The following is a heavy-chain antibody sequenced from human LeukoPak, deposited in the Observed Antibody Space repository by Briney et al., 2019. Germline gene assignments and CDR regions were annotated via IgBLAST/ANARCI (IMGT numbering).Heavy chain of an antibody. Sequence: PSDTLSLTCAVSGYSISSSNWWGWIRQPPGKGLEWIGYIYYSGSTNYNPSLKSRVTMSVDTSKNQFSLKLSSVTALDTAVYYCARNTRYDILTGYYGNDAFDIWGQGTMVTVSS. D-gene: IGHD3-9*01. CDR1: GYSISSSNW. CDR3: ARNTRYDILTGYYGNDAFDI. J-gene: IGHJ3*02. CDR2: IYYSGST. V-gene: IGHV4-28*06.